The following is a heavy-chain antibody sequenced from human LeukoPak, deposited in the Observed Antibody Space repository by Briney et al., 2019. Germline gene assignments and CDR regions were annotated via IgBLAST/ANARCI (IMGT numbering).Heavy chain of an antibody. CDR3: AKGHTYGLGESYLDF. J-gene: IGHJ4*02. CDR1: GFTFRHYV. Sequence: GGSLRLSCATSGFTFRHYVMHWVRQAPGKGLEWVAVISYDGNKKYYADSVKGRFTISRDNGKNSLYLQMNSLRTEDTALYYCAKGHTYGLGESYLDFWGQGTLVTVSS. D-gene: IGHD5-18*01. V-gene: IGHV3-30*01. CDR2: ISYDGNKK.